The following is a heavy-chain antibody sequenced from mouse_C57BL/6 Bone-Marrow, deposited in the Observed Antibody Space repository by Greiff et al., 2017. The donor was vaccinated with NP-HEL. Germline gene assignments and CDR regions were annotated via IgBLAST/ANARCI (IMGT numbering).Heavy chain of an antibody. CDR2: ISYDGST. CDR1: GYSFTSGYY. Sequence: VQLQQSGPGLVKPSQSLSLTCSVTGYSFTSGYYWNWIRQFPGNKLEWMGYISYDGSTNYNPSLKNRISITRDKSTNQFYLKLNSVTSEDTATYYCARGKNWGELYWGQGTTLTVSS. D-gene: IGHD4-1*01. CDR3: ARGKNWGELY. V-gene: IGHV3-6*01. J-gene: IGHJ2*01.